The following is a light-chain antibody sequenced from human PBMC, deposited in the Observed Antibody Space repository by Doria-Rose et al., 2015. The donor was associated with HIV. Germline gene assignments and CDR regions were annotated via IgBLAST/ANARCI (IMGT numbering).Light chain of an antibody. V-gene: IGKV4-1*01. CDR3: QQYYDTPS. Sequence: QXPXSLGXXLXXXXXXNXXXXQSLLYTSKNYLAWYQQKPGQPPKLLMYWASTRQSGVPARFSGSGSGTDFTLTISSLEAEDVAVYYCQQYYDTPSFGPGTTVDIK. CDR2: WAS. J-gene: IGKJ3*01. CDR1: QSLLYTSKNY.